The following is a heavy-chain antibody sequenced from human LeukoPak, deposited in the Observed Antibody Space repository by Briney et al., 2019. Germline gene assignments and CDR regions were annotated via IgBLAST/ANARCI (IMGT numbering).Heavy chain of an antibody. D-gene: IGHD5-18*01. CDR3: ARTAYYYYYLDV. Sequence: GRSLRLSCAASGFTFSSHAMSWVRQAPGEGLEWVSAISGSGDNTYYADSVKGRFTISRDNSKNTLYLHMSSLRAEDTAVYYCARTAYYYYYLDVWGKGTTVTVSS. V-gene: IGHV3-23*01. CDR1: GFTFSSHA. J-gene: IGHJ6*03. CDR2: ISGSGDNT.